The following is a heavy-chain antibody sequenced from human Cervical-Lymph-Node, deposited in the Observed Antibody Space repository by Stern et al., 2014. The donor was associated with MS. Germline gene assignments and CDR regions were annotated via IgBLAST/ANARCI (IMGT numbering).Heavy chain of an antibody. CDR3: AREVETTGLKYFDY. D-gene: IGHD1-1*01. Sequence: DQLVESGAEVMKPGASVKLSCKTSGYTFTSNFMHWVRQAPGQGLEWMAIINPDGGKTTYAQNFQGRVTLTRDTSTRTVYMQLSSMRSEDTAVYYCAREVETTGLKYFDYWGQGTLVTVSS. CDR2: INPDGGKT. V-gene: IGHV1-46*03. J-gene: IGHJ4*02. CDR1: GYTFTSNF.